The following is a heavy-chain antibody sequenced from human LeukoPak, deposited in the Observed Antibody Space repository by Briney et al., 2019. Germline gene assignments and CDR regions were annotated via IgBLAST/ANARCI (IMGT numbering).Heavy chain of an antibody. Sequence: SETLSLTCTVSGGSISSTAYYWDWIRQPPGKGLEWIGSIYYSETTYYNSSLKSRVTISLNTSKNQFSLRLGSVTAADTAVYYCARQVSDYYYYYIDVWGKGATVTVSS. J-gene: IGHJ6*03. CDR1: GGSISSTAYY. CDR3: ARQVSDYYYYYIDV. CDR2: IYYSETT. D-gene: IGHD5/OR15-5a*01. V-gene: IGHV4-39*01.